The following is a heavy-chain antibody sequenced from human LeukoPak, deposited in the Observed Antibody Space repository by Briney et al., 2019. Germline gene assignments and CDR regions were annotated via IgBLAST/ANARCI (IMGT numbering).Heavy chain of an antibody. CDR2: IYYSGST. J-gene: IGHJ5*02. Sequence: SQTLSLTCTVSGGSISSDGYYWSWIRQHPGEGLEWIGYIYYSGSTYYNPSLKSRVTISVDTSKNQFSLKLSSVTAADTAVYYCARVRYFSWFDPWGQGTLVTVSS. D-gene: IGHD1-14*01. CDR3: ARVRYFSWFDP. CDR1: GGSISSDGYY. V-gene: IGHV4-31*03.